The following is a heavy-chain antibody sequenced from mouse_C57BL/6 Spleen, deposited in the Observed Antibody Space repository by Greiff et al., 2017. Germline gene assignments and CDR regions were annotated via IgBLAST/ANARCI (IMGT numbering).Heavy chain of an antibody. J-gene: IGHJ1*03. V-gene: IGHV5-4*01. Sequence: EVHLVESGGGLVKPGGSLKLSCAASGFTFSSYAMSWVRQTPERRLEWVATISDGGSYTYYPDNVKGRFPISRDNAKNNLYLQMSHLKSEDTAMYYCARGTCYFDVWGTGTTVTVSS. CDR3: ARGTCYFDV. CDR1: GFTFSSYA. CDR2: ISDGGSYT.